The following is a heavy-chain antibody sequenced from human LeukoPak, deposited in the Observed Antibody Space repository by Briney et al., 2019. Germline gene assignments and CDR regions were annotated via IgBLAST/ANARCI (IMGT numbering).Heavy chain of an antibody. Sequence: GASVKVSCKRSGYTFIRFGISRVGQAPGQGHEWMGWIGAYNGDTNYAQKFQGRDTMTTDTSTSTAYMDLRSLRSDDTAVYYCTTDLCSSDNCPSSDCWGQGTLVTVSS. J-gene: IGHJ4*02. CDR3: TTDLCSSDNCPSSDC. CDR2: IGAYNGDT. CDR1: GYTFIRFG. D-gene: IGHD2-15*01. V-gene: IGHV1-18*04.